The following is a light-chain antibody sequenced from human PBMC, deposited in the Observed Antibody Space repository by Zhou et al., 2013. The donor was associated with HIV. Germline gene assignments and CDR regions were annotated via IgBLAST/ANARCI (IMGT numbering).Light chain of an antibody. CDR2: SAS. Sequence: DIQMTQSPSSVSASVGDRVTITCRASQGISDRLAWYRQKPGKAPELLIYSASTLRGGVPSRFSGSGSGTDFTLTINSLQPEDSATYYCQQASSIPHTFGQGTKLEIK. CDR3: QQASSIPHT. J-gene: IGKJ2*01. V-gene: IGKV1-12*01. CDR1: QGISDR.